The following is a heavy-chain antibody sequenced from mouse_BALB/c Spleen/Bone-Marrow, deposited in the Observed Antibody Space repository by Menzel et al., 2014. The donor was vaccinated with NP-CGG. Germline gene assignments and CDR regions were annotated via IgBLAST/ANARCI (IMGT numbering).Heavy chain of an antibody. D-gene: IGHD2-5*01. CDR2: IYPGDGDT. V-gene: IGHV1-87*01. CDR1: GYTFTNYW. CDR3: ARSNYPYAMDY. J-gene: IGHJ4*01. Sequence: QVQLQQSGAELARPGTSVKLSCKTSGYTFTNYWMQWIKQRPGQGLEWIGTIYPGDGDTRYTQKFKGKATLTADKSSSTACTQLSSLASEDSAVYYCARSNYPYAMDYWGQGTSVTVSS.